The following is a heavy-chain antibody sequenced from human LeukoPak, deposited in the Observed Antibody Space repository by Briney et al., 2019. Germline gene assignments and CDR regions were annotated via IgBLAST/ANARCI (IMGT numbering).Heavy chain of an antibody. J-gene: IGHJ6*03. CDR2: MNPNSGNT. CDR3: ARGIQILTGYYNVIGVSGYDYPTTYHYYYMDV. V-gene: IGHV1-8*01. CDR1: GYTFTSYD. Sequence: GASVKVSCKASGYTFTSYDINWVRQATGQGLEWMGWMNPNSGNTGYAQKFQGRVTMTRNTSISTAYMELSSLRSEDTAVYYCARGIQILTGYYNVIGVSGYDYPTTYHYYYMDVWGKGTTVTISS. D-gene: IGHD3-9*01.